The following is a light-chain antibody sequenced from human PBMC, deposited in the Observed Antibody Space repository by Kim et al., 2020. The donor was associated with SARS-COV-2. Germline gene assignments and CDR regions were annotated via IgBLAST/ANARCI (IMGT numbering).Light chain of an antibody. CDR2: AAS. CDR1: QDFSDY. CDR3: QQYKFYQWT. Sequence: SSVGDRVTITCRASQDFSDYLAWFQQKPGKAPKSLIYAASRLQSGVPSRFSGSGSGTEFTLTISNLQPEDFATYYCQQYKFYQWTFGQGTKVEIK. J-gene: IGKJ1*01. V-gene: IGKV1-16*01.